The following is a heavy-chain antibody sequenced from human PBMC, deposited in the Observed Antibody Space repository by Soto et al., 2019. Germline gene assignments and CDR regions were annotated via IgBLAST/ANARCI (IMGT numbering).Heavy chain of an antibody. J-gene: IGHJ5*02. V-gene: IGHV3-11*01. CDR2: ISGSGDTI. D-gene: IGHD2-2*01. Sequence: QVHMVESGGGLVKPGGSLRLSCAASGFTFSDYYMHWIRQAPGKGLEWVSYISGSGDTIHYADSVQGRFTISRDNAKNSLYLQIRSLRAEDTAVYYCARVGCSASCFSDWFDPWGQGTLVSFSS. CDR3: ARVGCSASCFSDWFDP. CDR1: GFTFSDYY.